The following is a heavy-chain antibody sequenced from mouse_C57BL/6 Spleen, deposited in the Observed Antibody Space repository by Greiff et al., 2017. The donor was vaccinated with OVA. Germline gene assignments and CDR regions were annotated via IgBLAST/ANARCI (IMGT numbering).Heavy chain of an antibody. Sequence: VQLKESGPELVKPGASVKIPCKASGYTFTDYNMDWVKQSHGKSLEWIGDINPNNGGTIYNQKFKGKATLTVDKSSSTAYMELRSLTSEDTAVYYCARSDDYDGTPFAYWGQGTLVTVSA. CDR1: GYTFTDYN. D-gene: IGHD2-4*01. CDR2: INPNNGGT. CDR3: ARSDDYDGTPFAY. V-gene: IGHV1-18*01. J-gene: IGHJ3*01.